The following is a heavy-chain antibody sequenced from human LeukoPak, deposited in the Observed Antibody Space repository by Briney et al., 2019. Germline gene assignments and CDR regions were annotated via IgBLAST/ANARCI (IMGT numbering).Heavy chain of an antibody. CDR2: ISWNSGSI. J-gene: IGHJ4*02. D-gene: IGHD2-2*01. CDR3: AKGELRGCSSTSCYVFFDY. CDR1: GFTFDDYA. V-gene: IGHV3-9*01. Sequence: PGGSLRLSCAASGFTFDDYAMHWVRQAPGKGLEWVSGISWNSGSIGYADSVKGRFTISRDNAKNSLYLQMNSLRAEDTALYYCAKGELRGCSSTSCYVFFDYWGQGTLVTVSS.